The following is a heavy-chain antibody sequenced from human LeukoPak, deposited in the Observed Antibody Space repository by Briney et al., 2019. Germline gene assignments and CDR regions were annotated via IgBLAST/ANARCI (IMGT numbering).Heavy chain of an antibody. J-gene: IGHJ4*02. CDR1: GFTFTNYW. CDR2: ISNNGGYT. D-gene: IGHD2-15*01. Sequence: GGSLRLSCAASGFTFTNYWMHWVRQAPGKGLEWVSAISNNGGYTYYADSVQGRFTISRDNSKSTLCLQMNSLRAEDTAVYYCAKQLGYCSDGSCYFPYWGQGTLVTVSS. CDR3: AKQLGYCSDGSCYFPY. V-gene: IGHV3-23*01.